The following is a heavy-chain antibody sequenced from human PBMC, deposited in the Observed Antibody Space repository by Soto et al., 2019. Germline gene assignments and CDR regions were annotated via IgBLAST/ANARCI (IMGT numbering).Heavy chain of an antibody. V-gene: IGHV1-69*01. CDR1: GGTFSSYA. Sequence: QVQLVQSGAEVKKPGSSVKVSCKASGGTFSSYAISWVRQAPGQGLEWMGGIIPIVGTANYAQKFQGRVTITADESTSTAYMELSSLRSEDTAVYYCARDGGRSSPNRYYYYGMDVWGQGTTVTVSS. CDR3: ARDGGRSSPNRYYYYGMDV. CDR2: IIPIVGTA. D-gene: IGHD6-6*01. J-gene: IGHJ6*02.